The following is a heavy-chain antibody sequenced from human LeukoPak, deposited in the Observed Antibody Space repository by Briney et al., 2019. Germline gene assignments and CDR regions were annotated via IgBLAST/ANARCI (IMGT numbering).Heavy chain of an antibody. CDR3: ARDLVTVTKGFDI. Sequence: SETLSLTCAVSGASISMTDYHWGWIRQPPGRGLEWIANIYDTGRTFYNPSLKSRATISVDTSKKQASLKLTSVTAADSAVYYCARDLVTVTKGFDIWGQGTMVSVSS. J-gene: IGHJ3*02. D-gene: IGHD4-17*01. CDR2: IYDTGRT. V-gene: IGHV4-39*07. CDR1: GASISMTDYH.